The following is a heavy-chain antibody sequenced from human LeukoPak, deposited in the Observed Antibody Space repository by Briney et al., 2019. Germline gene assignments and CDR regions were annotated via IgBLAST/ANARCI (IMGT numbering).Heavy chain of an antibody. J-gene: IGHJ5*02. CDR3: ARVVIAAAGTFWFDP. CDR2: IKQDGSEK. V-gene: IGHV3-7*01. CDR1: GFTFSNAW. D-gene: IGHD6-13*01. Sequence: GGSLRLSCAASGFTFSNAWMSWVRQAPGKGLEWVANIKQDGSEKYYVDSVKGRFTISRDNAKNSLYLQMNSLRAEDTAVYYCARVVIAAAGTFWFDPWGQGTLVTVSS.